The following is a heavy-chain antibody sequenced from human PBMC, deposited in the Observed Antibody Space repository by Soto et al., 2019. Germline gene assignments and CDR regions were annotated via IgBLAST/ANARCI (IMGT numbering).Heavy chain of an antibody. CDR1: GFTFDDYG. J-gene: IGHJ6*02. Sequence: GGSLRLSCAASGFTFDDYGMSWVRQAPGKGLEWVSGINWNGGSTGYADSVKGRFTISRDNAKNSLYLQMNSLRAEDTALYYCARDGCSGGSCYFYYYYGMDVWGQGTTVTVSS. CDR3: ARDGCSGGSCYFYYYYGMDV. CDR2: INWNGGST. D-gene: IGHD2-15*01. V-gene: IGHV3-20*04.